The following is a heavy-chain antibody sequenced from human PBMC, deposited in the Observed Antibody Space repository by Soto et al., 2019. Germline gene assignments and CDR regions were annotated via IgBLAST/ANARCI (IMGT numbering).Heavy chain of an antibody. CDR2: VYYSGST. J-gene: IGHJ6*02. CDR1: GACISSSSFY. V-gene: IGHV4-39*01. D-gene: IGHD3-10*01. Sequence: PSETLSLTCTVSGACISSSSFYWAWIHQPPGKGLDRIGCVYYSGSTFYNPSLKSRVTITMDTSKNQFSLKLTSVTAADTAVYYCARGPYYYGSGSYYDYYYGMDVWGQGTTVTVSS. CDR3: ARGPYYYGSGSYYDYYYGMDV.